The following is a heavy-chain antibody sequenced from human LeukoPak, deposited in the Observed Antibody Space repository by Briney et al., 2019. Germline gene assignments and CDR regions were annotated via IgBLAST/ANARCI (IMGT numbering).Heavy chain of an antibody. Sequence: PGGSLRLSCAASGFTFSSYAMSWVRQAPGKGLEWVSAISGSGGSTHYADSVKGRFTISRDNSKNTLYLQMDSLRAEDTTVYYCAKDRPNYDILTGYYYHDAFDIWGQGTMVTVSS. CDR2: ISGSGGST. CDR1: GFTFSSYA. CDR3: AKDRPNYDILTGYYYHDAFDI. V-gene: IGHV3-23*01. D-gene: IGHD3-9*01. J-gene: IGHJ3*02.